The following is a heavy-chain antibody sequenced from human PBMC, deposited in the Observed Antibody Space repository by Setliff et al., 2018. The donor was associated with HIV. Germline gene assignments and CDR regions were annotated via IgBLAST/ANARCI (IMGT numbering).Heavy chain of an antibody. Sequence: SCTVSGGSISSYYWSWIRQPPGKGLEWIGYIYTSGSTNYNPSLKSRVTISVDTSKNQFSLKLSSVTAADTAVYYCAGCSGGSCPFDAFDIWGQGTMVTVSS. V-gene: IGHV4-4*09. CDR1: GGSISSYY. J-gene: IGHJ3*02. D-gene: IGHD2-15*01. CDR3: AGCSGGSCPFDAFDI. CDR2: IYTSGST.